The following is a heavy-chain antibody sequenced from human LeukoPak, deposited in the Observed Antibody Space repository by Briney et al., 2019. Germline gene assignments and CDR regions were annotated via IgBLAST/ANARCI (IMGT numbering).Heavy chain of an antibody. CDR2: ISSGGST. D-gene: IGHD1-26*01. CDR1: GFTFNNYA. V-gene: IGHV3-23*01. J-gene: IGHJ4*02. Sequence: GGSLRLSCAAAGFTFNNYAMSWVRKAPGKGLKWVSGISSGGSTYYADSVKGRFTISRDNSKNTLYLQMNSLRAEDTAVYYCAKDTYSTSPYYFDYWGQGTLVTVSS. CDR3: AKDTYSTSPYYFDY.